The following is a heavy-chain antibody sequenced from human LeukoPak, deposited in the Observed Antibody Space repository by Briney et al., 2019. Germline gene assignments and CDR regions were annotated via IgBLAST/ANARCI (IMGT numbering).Heavy chain of an antibody. J-gene: IGHJ4*02. D-gene: IGHD5-24*01. V-gene: IGHV3-21*01. CDR1: GFTFSSYS. CDR2: FGTRSSFM. Sequence: GGSLRLSCAASGFTFSSYSMNWVRQAPGKGLEWVSSFGTRSSFMYYVDSVKGRFTISRDNARNSLYLQMNSLKAEDTAVYYCARERDEGFDYWGQGTLVTVSS. CDR3: ARERDEGFDY.